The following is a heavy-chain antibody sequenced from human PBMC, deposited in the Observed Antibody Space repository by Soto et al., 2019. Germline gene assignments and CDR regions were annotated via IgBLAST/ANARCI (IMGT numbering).Heavy chain of an antibody. V-gene: IGHV4-31*03. CDR1: GGSIRSGGYY. J-gene: IGHJ4*02. CDR2: IYYSGST. Sequence: QVPLPESGPGLVTPSQTLSLTCTVSGGSIRSGGYYWRWIRQPPGKGLEWIGYIYYSGSTSYNPSLKSRVTISVDTSKNQFSLKLSSVTAADTAVYYCARGEIVATIYLNYFDYWGQGTLVTVSS. CDR3: ARGEIVATIYLNYFDY. D-gene: IGHD5-12*01.